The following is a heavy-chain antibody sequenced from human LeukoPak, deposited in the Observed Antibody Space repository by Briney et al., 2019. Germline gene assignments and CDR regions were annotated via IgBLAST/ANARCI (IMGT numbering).Heavy chain of an antibody. V-gene: IGHV3-30*04. CDR1: GFTFSNYA. Sequence: GGSLRLSCAASGFTFSNYAMHWVRQAPGKGLEWVAVISYDGSNQEYADSVKGLFIISRDNSKATLYLQMNLLRTEDTALYYCARERGSGWYYLDYWGQGTLVTVSS. CDR3: ARERGSGWYYLDY. CDR2: ISYDGSNQ. D-gene: IGHD6-19*01. J-gene: IGHJ4*02.